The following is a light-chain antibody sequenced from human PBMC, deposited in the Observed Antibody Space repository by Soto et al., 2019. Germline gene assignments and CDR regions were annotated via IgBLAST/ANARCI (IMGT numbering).Light chain of an antibody. V-gene: IGLV2-14*01. CDR1: SSDVGNYNY. J-gene: IGLJ1*01. Sequence: QSALTQPASVSGSPGQSITISCTGTSSDVGNYNYVSWYQHHPGKAPKLMIYGVSNRPSGVSNRFSGSKAGNTASLTISGLQAEDEADYYCSSSTSSSTRVFGTGTKLTVL. CDR2: GVS. CDR3: SSSTSSSTRV.